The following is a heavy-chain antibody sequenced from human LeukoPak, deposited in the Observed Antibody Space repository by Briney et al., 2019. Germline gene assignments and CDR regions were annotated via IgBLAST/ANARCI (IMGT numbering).Heavy chain of an antibody. Sequence: ASVTVSCKASGYTFTGYYMHWVRQAPGQGREWMGWINPNSGGTNYAQKFQGRVTMTRDTSISTAYMELSRLRSDDTAVYYCASPHVSSSGAFDIWGQGTMVTVSS. D-gene: IGHD6-6*01. CDR3: ASPHVSSSGAFDI. CDR1: GYTFTGYY. V-gene: IGHV1-2*02. J-gene: IGHJ3*02. CDR2: INPNSGGT.